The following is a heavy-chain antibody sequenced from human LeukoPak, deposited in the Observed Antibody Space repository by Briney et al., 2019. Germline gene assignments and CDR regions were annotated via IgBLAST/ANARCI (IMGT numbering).Heavy chain of an antibody. V-gene: IGHV3-23*01. CDR3: AKFDREQWLKSQFDY. CDR1: GFTFSSCA. CDR2: ISGSGGST. D-gene: IGHD6-19*01. J-gene: IGHJ4*02. Sequence: GGSLRLSCAASGFTFSSCAMTWVRQAPGKGLEWVSAISGSGGSTYYADSVKGRFTISRDNSKNTLYLQMNSLRAEDTAVYYCAKFDREQWLKSQFDYWGQGTLVTVSS.